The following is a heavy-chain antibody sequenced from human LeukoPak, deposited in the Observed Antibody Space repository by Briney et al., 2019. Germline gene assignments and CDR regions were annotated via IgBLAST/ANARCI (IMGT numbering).Heavy chain of an antibody. Sequence: SETLSLTCTVSGGSIISYYWSWIRQPPGKGLEWIGYIYYSGSTNYNPSLKSRVTISVDTSKNQFSLKLSSVTAADTAVYYCARHIYGDSPFDYWGQGTLVTVSS. CDR1: GGSIISYY. CDR2: IYYSGST. D-gene: IGHD4-17*01. CDR3: ARHIYGDSPFDY. J-gene: IGHJ4*02. V-gene: IGHV4-59*08.